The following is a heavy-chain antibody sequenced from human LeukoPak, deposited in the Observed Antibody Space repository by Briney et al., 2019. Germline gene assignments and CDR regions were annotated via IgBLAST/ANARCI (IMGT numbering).Heavy chain of an antibody. Sequence: ASVKVSCKASGDTFTYPYLHWARQAPGQALGWMGWITPFNGNTNYAQKFQDRVTITRDRSMSTAYMELSSLRSEDTAMYYCASRYCSSTSCYEFDIWGQGTMVTVSS. CDR3: ASRYCSSTSCYEFDI. CDR2: ITPFNGNT. J-gene: IGHJ3*02. V-gene: IGHV1-45*02. D-gene: IGHD2-2*01. CDR1: GDTFTYPY.